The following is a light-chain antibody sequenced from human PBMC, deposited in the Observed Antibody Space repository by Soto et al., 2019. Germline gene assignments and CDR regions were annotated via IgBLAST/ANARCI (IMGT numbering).Light chain of an antibody. V-gene: IGKV3-11*01. CDR1: QSVGSY. J-gene: IGKJ1*01. CDR2: DAS. CDR3: QQRSSWPT. Sequence: EIVLTQSPDTLSLSPGERATLSCRASQSVGSYLAWYQQKPGQAPRLLISDASNRATGIPARFSGSGSGTDFSLTISSLEPEDFAIYYCQQRSSWPTFGQGTKVEI.